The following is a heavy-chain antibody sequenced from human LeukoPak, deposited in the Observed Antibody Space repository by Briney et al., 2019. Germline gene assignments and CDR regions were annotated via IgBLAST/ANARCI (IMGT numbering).Heavy chain of an antibody. Sequence: SQTLSLTCAISGDSVSSDSAAWNWIRQSPSRGLEWLGRTYYRSKWYNEYAVAVKSRITINPDTSKNQFSLQLNSVTPEDTAVYYCAREYCSGGCLRFDPWGQGTLVTVSS. CDR1: GDSVSSDSAA. J-gene: IGHJ5*02. V-gene: IGHV6-1*01. D-gene: IGHD2-15*01. CDR3: AREYCSGGCLRFDP. CDR2: TYYRSKWYN.